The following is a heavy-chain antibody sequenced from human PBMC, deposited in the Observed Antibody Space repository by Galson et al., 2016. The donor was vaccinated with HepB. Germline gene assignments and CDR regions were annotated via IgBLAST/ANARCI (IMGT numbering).Heavy chain of an antibody. CDR3: ASLFSAAVAGYWYFDL. J-gene: IGHJ2*01. Sequence: SLRLSCAASGFTFSSYSMNWVRQAPGKGLERVSSISSSSSYIYYADSVKGRFTISRDNAKNSLYLQMNSLRAEDTAVYYCASLFSAAVAGYWYFDLWGRGTLVTVSS. D-gene: IGHD6-19*01. CDR2: ISSSSSYI. CDR1: GFTFSSYS. V-gene: IGHV3-21*01.